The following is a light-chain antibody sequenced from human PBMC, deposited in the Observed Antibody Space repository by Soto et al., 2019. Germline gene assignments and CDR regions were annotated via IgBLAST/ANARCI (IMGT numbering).Light chain of an antibody. CDR3: QQSNSFPPA. V-gene: IGKV1D-12*01. CDR2: AAS. J-gene: IGKJ2*01. Sequence: DIQMTQSPSSVSASVGDRVTITCRASQDIRSWLAWYQQKPGKAPKLLIYAASNLQSGVPLRFSGSGSGTDFTLTINSLQPEDCATYYCQQSNSFPPAFGQGTKLEIK. CDR1: QDIRSW.